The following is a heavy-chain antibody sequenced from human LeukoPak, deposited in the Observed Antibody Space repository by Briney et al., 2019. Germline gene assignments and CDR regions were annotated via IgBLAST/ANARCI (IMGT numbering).Heavy chain of an antibody. J-gene: IGHJ4*02. V-gene: IGHV4-59*08. D-gene: IGHD2/OR15-2a*01. CDR3: ARFSQYYDSPTHYLDY. CDR1: GGSISSYY. Sequence: PSETLSLTCSVSGGSISSYYWSWIRQPPGKGLEWLGNIYYSGSTNYNPSLKSRVTISVDTSKNQFSLNVTSVTAADTAVYYCARFSQYYDSPTHYLDYWGQGILVTVSS. CDR2: IYYSGST.